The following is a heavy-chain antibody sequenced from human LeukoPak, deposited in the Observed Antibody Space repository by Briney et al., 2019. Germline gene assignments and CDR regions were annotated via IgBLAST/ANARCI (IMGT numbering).Heavy chain of an antibody. Sequence: PGGSLRLSCAASGFTFSDYGIHWVRQAPGKGLEWVAVISYDGSIQYYADSVKGRFTISRDNSKNTLYLQMNSLRAEDTAVYYCAKDSFFDYWGQGTLVTVSS. CDR2: ISYDGSIQ. V-gene: IGHV3-30*18. CDR1: GFTFSDYG. J-gene: IGHJ4*02. D-gene: IGHD2-2*01. CDR3: AKDSFFDY.